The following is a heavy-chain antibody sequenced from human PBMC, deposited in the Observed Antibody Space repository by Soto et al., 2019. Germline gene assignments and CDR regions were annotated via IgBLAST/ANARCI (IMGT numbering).Heavy chain of an antibody. V-gene: IGHV4-59*01. CDR3: ARAIGGGPYGWFDP. CDR1: GGSISSYY. Sequence: SETLSLTCTVSGGSISSYYWSWIRQPPGKGLEWIGYIYYSGSTNYNPSLKSRVTISVDTSKNQFSLKLSSVTAADTAVYYCARAIGGGPYGWFDPWGQGTLVTVSS. D-gene: IGHD2-15*01. CDR2: IYYSGST. J-gene: IGHJ5*02.